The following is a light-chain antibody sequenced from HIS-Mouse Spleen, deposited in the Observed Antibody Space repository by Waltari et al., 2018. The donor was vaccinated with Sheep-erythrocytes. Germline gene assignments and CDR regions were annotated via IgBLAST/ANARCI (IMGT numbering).Light chain of an antibody. V-gene: IGLV3-1*01. Sequence: SYELTQPPSVSVSPGQTASITCSGDKLWDKYACWYQQKPGQSPVLVIYQDSKRPSGFPERLSGFNSGNTATLTISGTQAMDEADYYCQAWDSSTVVFGGGTKLTVL. CDR3: QAWDSSTVV. J-gene: IGLJ2*01. CDR2: QDS. CDR1: KLWDKY.